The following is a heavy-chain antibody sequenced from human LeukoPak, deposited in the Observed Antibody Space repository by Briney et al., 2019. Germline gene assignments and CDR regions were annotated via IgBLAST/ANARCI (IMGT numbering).Heavy chain of an antibody. V-gene: IGHV3-9*01. CDR3: AKDSGSSGFMDY. CDR1: GFTFDDYA. Sequence: GGSLRLSCAASGFTFDDYAMHWVRQAPGKGLEWVSGISWNSGSIGYADSVKGRFTISRDNSKNTLYLQMNSLRAEDTAVYYCAKDSGSSGFMDYWGQGTLVTVSS. J-gene: IGHJ4*02. CDR2: ISWNSGSI. D-gene: IGHD3-22*01.